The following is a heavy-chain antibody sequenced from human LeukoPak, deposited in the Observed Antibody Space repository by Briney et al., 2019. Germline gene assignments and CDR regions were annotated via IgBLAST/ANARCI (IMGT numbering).Heavy chain of an antibody. J-gene: IGHJ3*02. Sequence: SGGSLRLSCAASGFTFSGSAMHWVRQASGKWLEWVAVIWYDGTNKYYADSVKGRFSISRDNSKNTLYLQMNSLRAEDTAVYYCASDKLGTDAFDIWGQGTVVTVSS. CDR2: IWYDGTNK. CDR3: ASDKLGTDAFDI. CDR1: GFTFSGSA. D-gene: IGHD7-27*01. V-gene: IGHV3-33*08.